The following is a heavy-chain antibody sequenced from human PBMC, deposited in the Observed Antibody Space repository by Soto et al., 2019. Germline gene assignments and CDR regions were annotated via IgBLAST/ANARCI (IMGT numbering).Heavy chain of an antibody. V-gene: IGHV4-39*01. Sequence: SETLSLICSVSGGSISSSSNYWGWIRQPPGKGLEWIGSIYYSGSTYYNPSLKSRVTISVDTSKNQFSLKLSSVTAADTAVYYCARLKGDYIWGSYRYDYYYMDVWGKGTTVTVSS. D-gene: IGHD3-16*02. CDR3: ARLKGDYIWGSYRYDYYYMDV. CDR1: GGSISSSSNY. J-gene: IGHJ6*03. CDR2: IYYSGST.